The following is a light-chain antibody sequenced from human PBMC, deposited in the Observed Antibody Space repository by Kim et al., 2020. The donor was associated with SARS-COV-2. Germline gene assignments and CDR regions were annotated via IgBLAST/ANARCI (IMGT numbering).Light chain of an antibody. CDR1: ALPKQY. V-gene: IGLV3-25*03. Sequence: QGQTARITCSGEALPKQYAYWYQQKPGQAPVLVIYKDSERPSGIPERFSGSSSGTTVTLTISGVQAEDEADYYCQSADSSGTYVVFGGGTQLTVL. CDR3: QSADSSGTYVV. J-gene: IGLJ2*01. CDR2: KDS.